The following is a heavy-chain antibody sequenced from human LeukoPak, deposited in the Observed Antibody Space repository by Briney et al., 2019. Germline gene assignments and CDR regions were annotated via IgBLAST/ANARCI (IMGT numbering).Heavy chain of an antibody. CDR3: ARECRSTSCYGGGPYYYYYGMDV. Sequence: ASVKVSCKASGYTFTGYYMHWVRQAPGQGLEWMGWINPNSGGTNYAQKFQGRVTMTRDTSISTAYMELSRPRSDDTAVYYCARECRSTSCYGGGPYYYYYGMDVWGQGTTVTVSS. V-gene: IGHV1-2*02. J-gene: IGHJ6*02. D-gene: IGHD2-2*01. CDR2: INPNSGGT. CDR1: GYTFTGYY.